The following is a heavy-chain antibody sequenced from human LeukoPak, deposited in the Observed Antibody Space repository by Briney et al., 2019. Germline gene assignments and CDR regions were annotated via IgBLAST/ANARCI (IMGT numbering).Heavy chain of an antibody. CDR2: INPNSGGT. D-gene: IGHD3-9*01. V-gene: IGHV1-2*02. CDR3: ATMEDYDILTGYYRTGDDAFDI. J-gene: IGHJ3*02. CDR1: GYTFTGYY. Sequence: ASVKVSCKASGYTFTGYYMHWVRQAPGQGLEWMGWINPNSGGTNYAQKFQGRVTMTRDTSISTAYMELSRLRSDDTAVYYCATMEDYDILTGYYRTGDDAFDIWGQGTMVTVSS.